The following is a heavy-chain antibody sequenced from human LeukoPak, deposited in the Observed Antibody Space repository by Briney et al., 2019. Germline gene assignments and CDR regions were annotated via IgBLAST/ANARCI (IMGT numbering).Heavy chain of an antibody. Sequence: GAAVKVSCKASGCSFISYGISWVRQAPAQGLEWMGWISGHNGQTSYAQKLQGRVTMTTETSTSTVYMELRSLRYDDTAVYYCARWGPDFWSDYYPFDCWGQGTLVIVSS. D-gene: IGHD3-3*01. CDR1: GCSFISYG. J-gene: IGHJ4*02. CDR3: ARWGPDFWSDYYPFDC. V-gene: IGHV1-18*01. CDR2: ISGHNGQT.